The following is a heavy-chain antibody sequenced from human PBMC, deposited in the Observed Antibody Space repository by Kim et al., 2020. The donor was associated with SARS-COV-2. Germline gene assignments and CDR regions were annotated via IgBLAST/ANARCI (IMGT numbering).Heavy chain of an antibody. J-gene: IGHJ4*02. D-gene: IGHD5-12*01. CDR1: GFTFSSYA. CDR2: ISYDGSNK. V-gene: IGHV3-30*04. CDR3: ARGGGYNGPFDY. Sequence: GGSLRLSCAASGFTFSSYAMHWVRQAPGKVLEWVAVISYDGSNKYYADSVKGRFTISRDNSKNTLYLQMNSLRAEDTAVYYCARGGGYNGPFDYWGQGTPVTVSS.